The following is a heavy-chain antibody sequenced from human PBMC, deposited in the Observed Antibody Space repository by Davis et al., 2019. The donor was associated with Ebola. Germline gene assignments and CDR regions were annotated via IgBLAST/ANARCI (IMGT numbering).Heavy chain of an antibody. D-gene: IGHD3-3*01. CDR3: ARSSRSGYYWFDP. Sequence: MPSETLSLTCTVSGGSISSSSYYWGWIRQPPGKGLEWIGYIYYSGSTYYNPSLKSRVTISVDTSKNQFSLKLSSVTAADTAVYYCARSSRSGYYWFDPWGQGTLVTVSS. J-gene: IGHJ5*02. V-gene: IGHV4-39*01. CDR1: GGSISSSSYY. CDR2: IYYSGST.